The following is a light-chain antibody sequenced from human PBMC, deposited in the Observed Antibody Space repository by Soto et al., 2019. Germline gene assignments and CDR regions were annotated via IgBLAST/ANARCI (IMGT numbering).Light chain of an antibody. V-gene: IGKV3D-11*03. CDR3: HQRQSWPRT. CDR2: YTS. J-gene: IGKJ1*01. Sequence: EIVMTQSPATLSVSPGEGATLSCRASQGIGDTLAWYQHKPGQAPRLLIYYTSNRATGIPARFSGSGSGTDFTLTISSLAPEDFAIYYCHQRQSWPRTFGQGTKVDIK. CDR1: QGIGDT.